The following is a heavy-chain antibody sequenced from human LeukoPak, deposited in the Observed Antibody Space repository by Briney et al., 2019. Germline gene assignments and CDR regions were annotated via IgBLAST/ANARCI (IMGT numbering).Heavy chain of an antibody. CDR2: IYYSGST. CDR1: GGSISSYY. D-gene: IGHD3-22*01. V-gene: IGHV4-59*12. CDR3: ARGDWYYYDSSGYYPY. J-gene: IGHJ4*02. Sequence: SETLSLTCTVSGGSISSYYWSWIRQPPGKGLEWIGYIYYSGSTNYNPSLKSRVTISVDTSKNQFSLKLSSVTAADTAVYYCARGDWYYYDSSGYYPYWGQGTLVTVSS.